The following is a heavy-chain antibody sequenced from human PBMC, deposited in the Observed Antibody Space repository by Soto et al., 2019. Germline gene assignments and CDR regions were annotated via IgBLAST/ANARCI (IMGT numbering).Heavy chain of an antibody. CDR1: GFTFTRYS. V-gene: IGHV3-21*06. CDR2: ISSTTNYI. Sequence: EVQLVESGGGLVKPGGSLRLSCAASGFTFTRYSMNWVRQAPGKGLERGSSISSTTNYIYYGDSMKGRFTIYRDNAKNSLYLEMNSLRAEDTAVYYCARESEDLTSNFDYWGQGTLVTVSS. J-gene: IGHJ4*02. CDR3: ARESEDLTSNFDY.